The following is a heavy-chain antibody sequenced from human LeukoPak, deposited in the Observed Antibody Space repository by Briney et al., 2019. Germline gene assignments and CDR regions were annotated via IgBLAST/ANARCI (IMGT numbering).Heavy chain of an antibody. J-gene: IGHJ6*02. V-gene: IGHV3-9*01. Sequence: TGGSLRLSCAASGFTFDDYAMHWVRQAPGKGLEWVSGISWNSGSIGYADSVKGRFTISRDNAKNSLYLQMNSLRAEDTTLYYCAKDMAIAVAGIYYYGMDVWGQGTTVTVSS. CDR3: AKDMAIAVAGIYYYGMDV. CDR1: GFTFDDYA. CDR2: ISWNSGSI. D-gene: IGHD6-19*01.